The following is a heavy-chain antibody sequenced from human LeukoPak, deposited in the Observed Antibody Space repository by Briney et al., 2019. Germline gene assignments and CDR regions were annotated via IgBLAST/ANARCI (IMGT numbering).Heavy chain of an antibody. Sequence: SETLSLTCTVSGGSISSYYWSWIRQPPGKGLEWIGYIYYSVSTNYNPSLKSRVTISVDTSKNQFSLKLSSVTAADTAVYYCARDLEGLGLFDYWGQGTLVTVSS. V-gene: IGHV4-59*01. D-gene: IGHD7-27*01. CDR2: IYYSVST. CDR3: ARDLEGLGLFDY. J-gene: IGHJ4*02. CDR1: GGSISSYY.